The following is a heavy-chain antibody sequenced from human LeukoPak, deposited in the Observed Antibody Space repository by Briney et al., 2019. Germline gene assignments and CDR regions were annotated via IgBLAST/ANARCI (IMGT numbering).Heavy chain of an antibody. D-gene: IGHD3-16*02. CDR1: GGTFSSYA. Sequence: ASVKVSCKASGGTFSSYAISWVRQAPGQGLEWMGGIVPIFGTANYAQKFQGRVTITTDQSTSTASLEMSSLRSEDTAVYYCARDRAYVWGSYRSRGAFDIWGQGTMVTVSS. J-gene: IGHJ3*02. CDR3: ARDRAYVWGSYRSRGAFDI. CDR2: IVPIFGTA. V-gene: IGHV1-69*05.